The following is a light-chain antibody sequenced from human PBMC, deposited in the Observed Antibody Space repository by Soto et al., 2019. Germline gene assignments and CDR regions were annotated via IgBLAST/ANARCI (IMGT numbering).Light chain of an antibody. Sequence: DIQMTQSPSTLSASVGDRATITCRASQSVSSWLAWYQQKPGKAPKLLIYDASRLDSGVPSRFSGSGSGTDFTLTISSLQPDDFAIYYCQQYNSYPWTFGQGTKVEIK. J-gene: IGKJ1*01. CDR3: QQYNSYPWT. CDR2: DAS. CDR1: QSVSSW. V-gene: IGKV1-5*01.